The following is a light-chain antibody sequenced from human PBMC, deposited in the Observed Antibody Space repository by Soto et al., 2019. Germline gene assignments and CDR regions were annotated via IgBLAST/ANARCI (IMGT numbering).Light chain of an antibody. CDR1: QSVSSSY. Sequence: EIVLTQSPGTLSLSPGERATLSCRASQSVSSSYLAWYQQKPGQAPRLLIYGASSRATGIPDRFSGSGSGTDXXXTXXXXEPEDFAVYYCQQYGSSPWTFGQGTKVEIK. V-gene: IGKV3-20*01. J-gene: IGKJ1*01. CDR2: GAS. CDR3: QQYGSSPWT.